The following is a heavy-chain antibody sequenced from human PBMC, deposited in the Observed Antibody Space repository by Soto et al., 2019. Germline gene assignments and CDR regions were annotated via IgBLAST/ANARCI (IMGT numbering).Heavy chain of an antibody. Sequence: SVKVACNASGGTFSSDAISWVRQAPGQGLEWMGGIIPIFGTANYAQKFQGRVTITADESTSTAYMELSSLRSEDTAVYYCAKVQGKDFSDSDPYYHYGMAVPGQRTTVNVS. V-gene: IGHV1-69*13. CDR3: AKVQGKDFSDSDPYYHYGMAV. CDR1: GGTFSSDA. CDR2: IIPIFGTA. J-gene: IGHJ6*02. D-gene: IGHD3-3*01.